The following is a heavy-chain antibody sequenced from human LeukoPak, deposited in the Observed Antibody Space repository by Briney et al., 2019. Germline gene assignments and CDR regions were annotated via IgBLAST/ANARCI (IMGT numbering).Heavy chain of an antibody. J-gene: IGHJ3*01. CDR2: ISSSSSYI. CDR1: GFTFSSYS. Sequence: GGSLRLSCAASGFTFSSYSMNWVRQAPGKGLEWVSSISSSSSYIYYADSVKGRVTISRDNAKNSLYLQMNSLRAEDTAVYYCARDYAKLGYCSGTSCPDAFDFWGQGTMVTVSS. V-gene: IGHV3-21*01. CDR3: ARDYAKLGYCSGTSCPDAFDF. D-gene: IGHD2-2*03.